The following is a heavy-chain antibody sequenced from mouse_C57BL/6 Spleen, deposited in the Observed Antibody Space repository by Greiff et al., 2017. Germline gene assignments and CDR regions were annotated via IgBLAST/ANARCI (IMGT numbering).Heavy chain of an antibody. J-gene: IGHJ2*01. CDR2: IDPSDSYT. CDR1: GYTFTSYW. Sequence: QVQLQQPGAELVMPGASVKLSCKASGYTFTSYWMHWVKQRPGQGLEWIGEIDPSDSYTNDNQKFKGKSTLTVDKSSSTAYMQLSSLTSEETEVYYCARAGRHYDADYWGQGTTLTVSS. CDR3: ARAGRHYDADY. D-gene: IGHD2-4*01. V-gene: IGHV1-69*01.